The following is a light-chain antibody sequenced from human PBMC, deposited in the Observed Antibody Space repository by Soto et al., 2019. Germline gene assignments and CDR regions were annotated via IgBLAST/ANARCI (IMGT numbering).Light chain of an antibody. CDR3: SSYTSSSTYV. CDR2: DVS. J-gene: IGLJ1*01. V-gene: IGLV2-14*01. CDR1: SSDVGGYNY. Sequence: LTQPASVSGSPAQSITISCTGTSSDVGGYNYVSWYQQHPGKAPKLMIYDVSNRPSGVSNRFSGSKSGNTASLTISGLQAEDEADYYCSSYTSSSTYVFGTGTKVTVL.